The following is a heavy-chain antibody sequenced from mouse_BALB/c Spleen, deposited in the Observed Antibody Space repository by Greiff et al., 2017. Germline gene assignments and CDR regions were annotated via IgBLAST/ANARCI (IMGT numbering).Heavy chain of an antibody. J-gene: IGHJ4*01. CDR3: ARGPNSLPYYAMDY. D-gene: IGHD1-2*01. Sequence: EVMLVESGGGLVKPGGSLKLSCAASGFTFSSYAMSWVRQTPEKRLEWVASISSGGSTYYPDSVKGRFTISRDNARNILYLQMSSLRSEDTAMYYCARGPNSLPYYAMDYWGQGTSVTVSS. CDR2: ISSGGST. V-gene: IGHV5-6-5*01. CDR1: GFTFSSYA.